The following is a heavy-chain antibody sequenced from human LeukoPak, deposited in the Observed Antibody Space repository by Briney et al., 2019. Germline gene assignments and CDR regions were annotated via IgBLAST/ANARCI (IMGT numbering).Heavy chain of an antibody. D-gene: IGHD3/OR15-3a*01. CDR3: ARYPPGLRSPYYYYGMDV. CDR1: GFTFSSYG. J-gene: IGHJ6*02. V-gene: IGHV3-33*01. CDR2: IWYDGSNK. Sequence: PGGSLRLSCAASGFTFSSYGMHWVRQAPGKGLEWVAVIWYDGSNKYYADSVKGRFTISRDNSKNTLYLQMNSLRAEDTAVYYCARYPPGLRSPYYYYGMDVWGQGTTVTVSS.